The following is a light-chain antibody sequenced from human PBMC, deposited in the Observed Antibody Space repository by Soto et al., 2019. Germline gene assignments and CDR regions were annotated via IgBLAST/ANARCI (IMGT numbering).Light chain of an antibody. CDR1: SSDVGGYNY. J-gene: IGLJ1*01. Sequence: QSALTQPRSVSGSPGQSVTISCTGTSSDVGGYNYVSWYQQHPGKAPKVIIYEVSKRHSRVSDRFSASKSGNTASLTISGLQAEDEADYYCCSHAGSYTYVFGTGTKVTVL. V-gene: IGLV2-11*01. CDR2: EVS. CDR3: CSHAGSYTYV.